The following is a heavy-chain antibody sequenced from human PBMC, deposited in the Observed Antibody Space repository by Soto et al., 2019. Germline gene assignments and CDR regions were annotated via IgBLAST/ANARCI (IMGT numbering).Heavy chain of an antibody. CDR1: GFTFSSYG. CDR3: AIRVDTNLAGGDY. Sequence: QVQLVESGGGVVQPGRSLRLSCAASGFTFSSYGMHWVRQAPGKGLEWVAVISYDGSNKYYADSVKGRFTISRDNSKNPRYLQMNSLSAEDTAVYYCAIRVDTNLAGGDYWGQGTMVTVSS. D-gene: IGHD5-18*01. V-gene: IGHV3-30*03. CDR2: ISYDGSNK. J-gene: IGHJ4*02.